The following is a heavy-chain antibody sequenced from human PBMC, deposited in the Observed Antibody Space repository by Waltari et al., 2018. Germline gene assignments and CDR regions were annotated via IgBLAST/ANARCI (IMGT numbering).Heavy chain of an antibody. CDR2: MSPDGGLS. J-gene: IGHJ4*02. D-gene: IGHD1-1*01. V-gene: IGHV3-30*01. CDR1: GFTFSTYV. CDR3: ARDPQPGPPDFFDY. Sequence: QVQLVESGGGVVQPGRSLRLSCAASGFTFSTYVVHWVRQAPGKGLEWLAVMSPDGGLSYYADSVKGRFTISRDNSRNTLFLQMNGLRPDDTAVYFCARDPQPGPPDFFDYWGQGTLVSVSS.